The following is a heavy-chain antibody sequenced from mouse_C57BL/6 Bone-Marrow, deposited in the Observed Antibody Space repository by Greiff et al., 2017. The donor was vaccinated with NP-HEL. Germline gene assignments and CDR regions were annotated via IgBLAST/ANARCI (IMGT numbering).Heavy chain of an antibody. CDR2: INPNNGGT. CDR3: ARARSSFAY. V-gene: IGHV1-18*01. Sequence: LVKPGASVKIPCKASGYTFTDYNMDWVKQSHGKSLEWIGDINPNNGGTIYNQKFKGKATLTVDKSSSTAYMELRSLTSEDTAVYYCARARSSFAYWGQGTLVTVSA. D-gene: IGHD1-1*01. CDR1: GYTFTDYN. J-gene: IGHJ3*01.